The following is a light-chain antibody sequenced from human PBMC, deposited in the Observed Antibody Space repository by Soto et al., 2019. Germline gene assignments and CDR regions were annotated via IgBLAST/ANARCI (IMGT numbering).Light chain of an antibody. V-gene: IGLV2-14*03. Sequence: QSALTQPASVSGSPGQSITISCTGTSSDVGGYNYVSWYQQHPGKAPKFMMYDVSDRPSGVSNRFSGSKSGNTASLTISGLQAADEADYYCCTYTTSNIRKIVFGTGTKVTV. CDR3: CTYTTSNIRKIV. CDR2: DVS. CDR1: SSDVGGYNY. J-gene: IGLJ1*01.